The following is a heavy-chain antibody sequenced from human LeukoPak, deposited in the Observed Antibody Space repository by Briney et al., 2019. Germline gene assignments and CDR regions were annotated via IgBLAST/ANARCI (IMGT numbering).Heavy chain of an antibody. CDR3: ARDRSPYTTSAYYLDY. Sequence: GGSLRLSCAASGFTFSRDWMHWVRQAPGKGLVWVSRITSDGISTSYADSVKGRFTISRDNAKNSLYLQLNSLRDEDTAVYYCARDRSPYTTSAYYLDYWGQGTLVTVSS. D-gene: IGHD3-22*01. V-gene: IGHV3-74*01. J-gene: IGHJ4*02. CDR2: ITSDGIST. CDR1: GFTFSRDW.